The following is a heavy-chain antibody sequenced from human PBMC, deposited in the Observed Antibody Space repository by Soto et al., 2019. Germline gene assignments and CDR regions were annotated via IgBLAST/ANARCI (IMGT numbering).Heavy chain of an antibody. CDR1: GFTFSSYA. D-gene: IGHD2-2*01. J-gene: IGHJ4*02. CDR3: ARAQPDDIVVVPAAATPFDY. V-gene: IGHV3-30-3*01. CDR2: ISYDGSNK. Sequence: GGSLRLSCAASGFTFSSYAMHWVRQAPGKGLEWVAVISYDGSNKYYADSVKGRFTISRDNSKNTLYLQMNSLRAEDTAVYYCARAQPDDIVVVPAAATPFDYWGQGTLVTVSS.